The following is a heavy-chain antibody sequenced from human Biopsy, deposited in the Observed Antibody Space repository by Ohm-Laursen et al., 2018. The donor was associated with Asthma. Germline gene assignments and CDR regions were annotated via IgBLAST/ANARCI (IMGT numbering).Heavy chain of an antibody. CDR1: GFTFGDYC. V-gene: IGHV3-7*01. Sequence: SLRLSCSASGFTFGDYCMSWVRQVPGQGLEWVANIKHDGSEKNHVDSLKGRFTISRDNAKNLLFLQMNSLRAEDTAVYYCAKVRSDWVITESFDYWGQGVLVTVSS. D-gene: IGHD3-22*01. J-gene: IGHJ4*02. CDR2: IKHDGSEK. CDR3: AKVRSDWVITESFDY.